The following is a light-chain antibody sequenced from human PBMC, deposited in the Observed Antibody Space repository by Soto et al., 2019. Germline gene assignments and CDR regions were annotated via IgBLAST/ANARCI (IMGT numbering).Light chain of an antibody. Sequence: DIVMTQSPLSLPVTPGEPASISRRSSQSLLHNNGYNYLDWYLQKPGQSPQLLIYLGSNRASGVPDRFSGSGSGTDFTLKISRVEAEDVGVYYCMQTLQTWTFGQGTKVEIK. CDR3: MQTLQTWT. J-gene: IGKJ1*01. CDR2: LGS. V-gene: IGKV2-28*01. CDR1: QSLLHNNGYNY.